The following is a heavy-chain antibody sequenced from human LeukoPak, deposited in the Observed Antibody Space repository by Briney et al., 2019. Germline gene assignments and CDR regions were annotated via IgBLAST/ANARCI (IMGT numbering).Heavy chain of an antibody. V-gene: IGHV4-34*01. CDR1: GGSFSGHY. CDR3: ARDASAMALFY. J-gene: IGHJ4*02. Sequence: PSETLSLTCAVYGGSFSGHYWTWIRQPPGKGLEWIGEINHSGSTNYNPSLKSRVTISVDTSKNQFSLKVSSVTAADTAVYYCARDASAMALFYWGQGTLVTVSS. D-gene: IGHD5-18*01. CDR2: INHSGST.